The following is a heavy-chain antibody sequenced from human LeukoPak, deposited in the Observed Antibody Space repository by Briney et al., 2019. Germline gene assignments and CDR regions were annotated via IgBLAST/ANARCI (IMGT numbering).Heavy chain of an antibody. CDR2: ISAYNGNT. Sequence: ASVKVSSKASGYTFTSYGISWVRQAPGQGLEWMGWISAYNGNTNYAQKLQGRVTMTTDTSTSTAYMELRSLRSDDTAVYYCAREFRPNSRTSRNYYMDVWGKGTTVTVSS. V-gene: IGHV1-18*01. D-gene: IGHD2-2*01. CDR3: AREFRPNSRTSRNYYMDV. J-gene: IGHJ6*03. CDR1: GYTFTSYG.